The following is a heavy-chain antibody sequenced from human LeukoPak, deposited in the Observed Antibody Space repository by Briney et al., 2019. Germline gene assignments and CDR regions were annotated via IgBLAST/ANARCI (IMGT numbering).Heavy chain of an antibody. CDR1: GFTFSNNY. J-gene: IGHJ4*02. D-gene: IGHD4-17*01. V-gene: IGHV3-66*01. CDR3: AKGAHTYGDYEY. CDR2: IYSGGST. Sequence: PGRSLRLSCAASGFTFSNNYMSWVRQTPGKGLEWVSLIYSGGSTYYADSVKGRFTISRDNSKNTLYLQMNSLRAEDTAVYYCAKGAHTYGDYEYWGQGTLVTVSS.